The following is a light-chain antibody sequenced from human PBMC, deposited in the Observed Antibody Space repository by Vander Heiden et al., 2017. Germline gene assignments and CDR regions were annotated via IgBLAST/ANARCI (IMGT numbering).Light chain of an antibody. Sequence: DIQMTQSPSSLSASVGDRVTITCRASQSISSYLNWYQQKPGKAPKLLIYAASSLQSGVPSRFSGSGSGTDFTLTIIMLQPEDFATYYCQQSDSTPQTFGQGTKVEIK. J-gene: IGKJ1*01. CDR2: AAS. CDR3: QQSDSTPQT. CDR1: QSISSY. V-gene: IGKV1-39*01.